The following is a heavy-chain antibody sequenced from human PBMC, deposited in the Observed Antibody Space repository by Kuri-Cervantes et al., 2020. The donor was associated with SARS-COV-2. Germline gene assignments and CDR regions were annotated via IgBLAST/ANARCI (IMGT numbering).Heavy chain of an antibody. CDR2: IYYSGST. D-gene: IGHD2-15*01. Sequence: GSLRLSCTVSGGSVSGGSYYWSWIRQPPGKGLEWIGYIYYSGSTNYNPSPKSRVTMSVDTSKNQFSLKLSSVTAADTAVYYCARDDCSGGSCPLAFDIWGQGTMVTVSS. CDR3: ARDDCSGGSCPLAFDI. CDR1: GGSVSGGSYY. V-gene: IGHV4-61*01. J-gene: IGHJ3*02.